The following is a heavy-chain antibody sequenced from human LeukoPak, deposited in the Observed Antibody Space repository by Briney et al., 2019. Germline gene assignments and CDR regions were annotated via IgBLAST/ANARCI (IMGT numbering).Heavy chain of an antibody. Sequence: GESLKISCKGSGYSFTSYWISWVRQMPGKGLEWMGRIDHSVSYTNYSPSFQGHVTISADKSISTAYLQWSSLKASDTAMYYCARRALPPAYCGGDCYNAFDIWGQGTMVTVSS. J-gene: IGHJ3*02. V-gene: IGHV5-10-1*01. CDR2: IDHSVSYT. CDR3: ARRALPPAYCGGDCYNAFDI. D-gene: IGHD2-21*02. CDR1: GYSFTSYW.